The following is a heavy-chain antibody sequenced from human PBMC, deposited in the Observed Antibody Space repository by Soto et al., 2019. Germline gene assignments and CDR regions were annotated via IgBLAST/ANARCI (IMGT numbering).Heavy chain of an antibody. CDR2: IYSTGTT. J-gene: IGHJ4*02. CDR3: AKDGRGSGSHYNSFGY. D-gene: IGHD3-10*01. Sequence: EVQLVESGGGLIQPGGSLKLSCAASGFTVGNNYMSWVRQAPGKGLEWVSLIYSTGTTKYADSVKDRFTVSRDNAKNTLYLQMNSLRAEDTAVYYFAKDGRGSGSHYNSFGYWGQGTLGTVSS. V-gene: IGHV3-53*01. CDR1: GFTVGNNY.